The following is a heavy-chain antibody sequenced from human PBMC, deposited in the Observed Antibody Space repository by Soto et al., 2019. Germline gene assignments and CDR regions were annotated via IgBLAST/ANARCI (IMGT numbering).Heavy chain of an antibody. CDR1: GASISSSY. J-gene: IGHJ3*02. CDR2: VYYSGST. V-gene: IGHV4-59*01. Sequence: XATLSLTFTVSGASISSSYWSWIWQSPGKGLEWIGYVYYSGSTNYNPSLKSRVTISVDTSKNQFSLKLSSVTAADTAVYYCARGYYDSRGQSNTFDIWGQGTMVTVSS. D-gene: IGHD3-22*01. CDR3: ARGYYDSRGQSNTFDI.